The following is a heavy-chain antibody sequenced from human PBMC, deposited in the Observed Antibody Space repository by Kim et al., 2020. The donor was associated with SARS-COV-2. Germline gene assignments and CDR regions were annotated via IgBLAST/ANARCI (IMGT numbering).Heavy chain of an antibody. Sequence: SETLSLTCAVYGGSFSGYYWSWIRQPPGKGLEWSGEINHSGSTNYNPSLKSRVTISVDTSKNQFSLKLSSVTAADTAVYYCARACYDGKPTGKKGGNPPPDWYYYGMDVWGQGTTVTVSS. CDR3: ARACYDGKPTGKKGGNPPPDWYYYGMDV. D-gene: IGHD2-15*01. CDR2: INHSGST. J-gene: IGHJ6*02. CDR1: GGSFSGYY. V-gene: IGHV4-34*01.